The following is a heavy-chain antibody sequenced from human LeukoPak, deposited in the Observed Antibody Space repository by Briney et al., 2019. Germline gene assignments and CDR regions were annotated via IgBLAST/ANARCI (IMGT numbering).Heavy chain of an antibody. D-gene: IGHD6-19*01. CDR2: TSHDGGNK. Sequence: GGSLRLSCAASGFTFSSDTMHWVRQAPDKGLEWVAVTSHDGGNKYYADSVKGRFTISRDNSKNTLYLQMNGLRAEETAMYYCATPYTSGWSLYFDNWGQGTLVTVSS. V-gene: IGHV3-30-3*01. J-gene: IGHJ4*02. CDR1: GFTFSSDT. CDR3: ATPYTSGWSLYFDN.